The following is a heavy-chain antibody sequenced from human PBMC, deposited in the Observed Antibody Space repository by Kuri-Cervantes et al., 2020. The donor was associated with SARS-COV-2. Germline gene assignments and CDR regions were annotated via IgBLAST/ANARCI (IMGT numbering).Heavy chain of an antibody. J-gene: IGHJ5*02. D-gene: IGHD1-1*01. CDR2: IYSGGST. CDR3: ARVAKSGWNANNWFDP. CDR1: GFTVSSNH. V-gene: IGHV3-66*01. Sequence: GGSLRLSCAASGFTVSSNHMSWVRQAPGKGLEWVSVIYSGGSTYYADSVKGRFTISRDNSKNTLYLQMNSLRAEDTAVYYCARVAKSGWNANNWFDPWGQGTLVTVSS.